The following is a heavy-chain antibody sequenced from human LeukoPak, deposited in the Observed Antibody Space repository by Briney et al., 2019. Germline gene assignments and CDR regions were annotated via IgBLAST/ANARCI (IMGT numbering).Heavy chain of an antibody. J-gene: IGHJ4*02. CDR1: GFTFSSYA. Sequence: GGSLRLSCAASGFTFSSYAMSWVRQAPGKELEWVSAISGSGGSTYYADSVKGRFTISRDNSKNTLYLQMNSLRAEDTAVYYCAKDHVFGVVTHRFDYWGQGTLVTVSS. CDR3: AKDHVFGVVTHRFDY. V-gene: IGHV3-23*01. CDR2: ISGSGGST. D-gene: IGHD3-3*01.